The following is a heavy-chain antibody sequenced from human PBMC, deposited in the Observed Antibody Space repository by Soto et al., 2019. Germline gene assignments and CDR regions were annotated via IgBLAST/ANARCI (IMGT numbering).Heavy chain of an antibody. Sequence: EVQVLESGGGLVQPGGSLKLSCAASGFTFTNYAMNWVRQAPGQGLEWVSGISGSGGRQKYADSVKGRFTISRDNSKNTVHLQMNSLRVEDTAVYYCAKVFATGLSLDYWGHGTLVTVSS. J-gene: IGHJ4*01. V-gene: IGHV3-23*01. CDR2: ISGSGGRQ. CDR3: AKVFATGLSLDY. CDR1: GFTFTNYA. D-gene: IGHD4-4*01.